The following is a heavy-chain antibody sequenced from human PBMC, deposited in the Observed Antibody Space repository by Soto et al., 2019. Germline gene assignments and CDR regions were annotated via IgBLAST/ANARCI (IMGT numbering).Heavy chain of an antibody. CDR1: GFTFSSYA. CDR2: ISGSGVST. V-gene: IGHV3-23*01. D-gene: IGHD2-8*01. Sequence: GGSLRLSCAASGFTFSSYAISWVRQAPGKGLEWVSAISGSGVSTYYADSVKGRFTISRDNSKNTLYLQMNSLRAEDTAVYFCAKDPVSTWRAPPHYFDYWGQGTLVTVSS. CDR3: AKDPVSTWRAPPHYFDY. J-gene: IGHJ4*02.